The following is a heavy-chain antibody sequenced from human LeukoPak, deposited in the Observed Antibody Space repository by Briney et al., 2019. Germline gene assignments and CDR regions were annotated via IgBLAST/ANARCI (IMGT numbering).Heavy chain of an antibody. V-gene: IGHV1-2*02. J-gene: IGHJ5*02. CDR2: INPNSGGT. Sequence: GASVKVSCKASGYTFTGYYMHWVRQAPGQGLEWMGWINPNSGGTNYAQEFQGRVTMTRDTSISTAYMELGRLRSDDTAVYYCAREDYYDSSGLINWFDPWGQGTLVTVSS. CDR1: GYTFTGYY. D-gene: IGHD3-22*01. CDR3: AREDYYDSSGLINWFDP.